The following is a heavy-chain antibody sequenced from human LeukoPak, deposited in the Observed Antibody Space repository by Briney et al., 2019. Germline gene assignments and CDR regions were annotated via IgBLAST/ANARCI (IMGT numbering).Heavy chain of an antibody. CDR1: GFTFSSYC. J-gene: IGHJ6*04. CDR2: INWNGGST. Sequence: PGGSLRLSCAASGFTFSSYCMSWVRQAPGKGLEWVSGINWNGGSTGYADSVKGRFTISRDNAKNSLYLQINSLRAEDTALYHCARVCGIVVVPAMDVWGKGTTVTVSS. D-gene: IGHD2-2*01. CDR3: ARVCGIVVVPAMDV. V-gene: IGHV3-20*01.